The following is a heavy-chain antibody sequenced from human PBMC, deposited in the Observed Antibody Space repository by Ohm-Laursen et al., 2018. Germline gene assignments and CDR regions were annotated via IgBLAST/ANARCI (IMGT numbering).Heavy chain of an antibody. CDR3: ARAFWNGYNDAFDV. CDR2: IYYSGST. V-gene: IGHV4-39*01. CDR1: GGSISSSSYC. J-gene: IGHJ3*01. D-gene: IGHD3-3*01. Sequence: GTLSLTWSVSGGSISSSSYCWGWIRQPPGKGLEWIGNIYYSGSTYYNPSLRSRLTVSVDTSKNHFSLKLSSVTATDTAVYYCARAFWNGYNDAFDVWGQGTMVTVSS.